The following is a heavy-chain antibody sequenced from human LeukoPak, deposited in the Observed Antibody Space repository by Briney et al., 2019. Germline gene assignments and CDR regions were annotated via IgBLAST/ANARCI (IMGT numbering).Heavy chain of an antibody. Sequence: GRSLRLSCAASGFTFSSYAMHWVRQAPGKGREGVAVISYDGSNKYYADSVKGRFTISRDNSKNTLYLQMNSLRAEDTAVYYCAREVLSSSATYYFDYWGQATLVTVSS. CDR1: GFTFSSYA. V-gene: IGHV3-30*04. D-gene: IGHD6-6*01. CDR2: ISYDGSNK. J-gene: IGHJ4*02. CDR3: AREVLSSSATYYFDY.